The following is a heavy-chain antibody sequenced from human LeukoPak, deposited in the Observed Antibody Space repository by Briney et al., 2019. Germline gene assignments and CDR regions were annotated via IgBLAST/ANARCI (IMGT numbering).Heavy chain of an antibody. V-gene: IGHV3-23*01. CDR3: AKLEGVYYPHWFDP. D-gene: IGHD3-22*01. CDR2: VSGSGDST. CDR1: GFSFSSYA. Sequence: GGSLRLSCAASGFSFSSYALTWVRQAPGKGLEWVSAVSGSGDSTYYADSVMGRFTISRDNSKNTLYLQMNSLRAEDTAVYYCAKLEGVYYPHWFDPWGQGTLVTVSS. J-gene: IGHJ5*02.